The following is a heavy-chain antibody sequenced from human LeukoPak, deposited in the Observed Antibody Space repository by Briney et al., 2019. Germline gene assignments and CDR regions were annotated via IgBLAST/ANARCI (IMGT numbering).Heavy chain of an antibody. CDR1: GFTFSSYA. D-gene: IGHD5-18*01. J-gene: IGHJ4*02. CDR3: AKVLGYSYGLDY. Sequence: GGSLRLSCAASGFTFSSYAMSWVRQAPGKGLEWVSAISGSGGSTYYADTVKGRFTISRDNSKNTLYLQMNSLRAEDTAVYYCAKVLGYSYGLDYWGQGTLVTVSS. CDR2: ISGSGGST. V-gene: IGHV3-23*01.